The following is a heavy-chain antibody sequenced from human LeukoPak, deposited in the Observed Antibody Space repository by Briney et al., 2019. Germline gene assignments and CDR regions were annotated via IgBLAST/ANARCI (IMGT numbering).Heavy chain of an antibody. CDR2: IIPIFGTA. V-gene: IGHV1-69*13. CDR3: AREGYYDSSGKTDY. CDR1: EGTFSSYA. Sequence: ASVKVSCKASEGTFSSYAISWVRQAPGQGLEWMGGIIPIFGTANYAQKFRGRVTITADESTSTAYMELSSLRSEDTAVYYCAREGYYDSSGKTDYWGQGTLVTVSS. D-gene: IGHD3-22*01. J-gene: IGHJ4*02.